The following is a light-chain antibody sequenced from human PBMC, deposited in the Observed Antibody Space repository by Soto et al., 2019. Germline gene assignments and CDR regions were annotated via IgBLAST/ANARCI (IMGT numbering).Light chain of an antibody. J-gene: IGLJ2*01. V-gene: IGLV2-8*01. CDR3: SSYAGSNLRVA. Sequence: QSALTQPPSASGSPGQSVTISCTGTSSDVGGYNYVSWYQQHPGKAPKLMIYEVSKRPSGVPDRFSGSKSGNTASLTVSGLQAEDEADYYCSSYAGSNLRVAFGGGTKLTVL. CDR1: SSDVGGYNY. CDR2: EVS.